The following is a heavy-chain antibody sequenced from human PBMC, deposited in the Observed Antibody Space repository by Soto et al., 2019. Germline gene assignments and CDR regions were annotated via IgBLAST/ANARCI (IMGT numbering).Heavy chain of an antibody. CDR2: IIPIFGTA. CDR1: GGTFSSYA. V-gene: IGHV1-69*13. Sequence: ASVKVSCKASGGTFSSYAISWVRQAPGKGLEWMGGIIPIFGTANYAQKFQGRVTITADESSSTAYMELSSLRSEDTAVYYCASGYDSSGYYYDYWGQGTLVTVSS. D-gene: IGHD3-22*01. J-gene: IGHJ4*02. CDR3: ASGYDSSGYYYDY.